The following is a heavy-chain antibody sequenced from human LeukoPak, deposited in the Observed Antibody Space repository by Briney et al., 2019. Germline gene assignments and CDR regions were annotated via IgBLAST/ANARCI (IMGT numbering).Heavy chain of an antibody. CDR2: IWYDGSNK. V-gene: IGHV3-33*01. D-gene: IGHD1-7*01. J-gene: IGHJ6*03. Sequence: GGSLRLSCAASGFTFITYGMHWVRQAPGKGLEWVAVIWYDGSNKYYADSVKGRFTISRDNSKNTLYLQMNSLRAEDTAVYYCARDRSVNWNYPMDVWGKGTTVTVSS. CDR1: GFTFITYG. CDR3: ARDRSVNWNYPMDV.